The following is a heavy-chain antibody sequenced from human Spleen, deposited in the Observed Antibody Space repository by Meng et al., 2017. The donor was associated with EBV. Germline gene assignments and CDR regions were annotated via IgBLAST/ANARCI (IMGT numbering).Heavy chain of an antibody. V-gene: IGHV4-61*01. Sequence: VPLQESGPGLVKPSVTLSLTCTVSGGSVSSGSNFWTWIWQPPGKGLEWIGHIYYSGSTKYHPSLESRVTISADTSKNQFSLKLSSVTAADTAVYYCARYYGANGDFDYWGQGNLVTVSS. J-gene: IGHJ4*02. CDR1: GGSVSSGSNF. CDR3: ARYYGANGDFDY. D-gene: IGHD4-23*01. CDR2: IYYSGST.